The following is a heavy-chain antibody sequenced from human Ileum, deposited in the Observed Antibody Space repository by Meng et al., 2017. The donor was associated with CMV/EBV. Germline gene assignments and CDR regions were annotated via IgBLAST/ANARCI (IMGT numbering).Heavy chain of an antibody. Sequence: RFAFSDSSMNWVRQAPGKGLEWVSSISRSGGQMYYANSVRGRFTMSRDNAKDSLFLQMDSLRVEDSAIYYCTRAASGGGPVGEPTDFWGQGTLVTVSS. V-gene: IGHV3-21*01. CDR2: ISRSGGQM. CDR3: TRAASGGGPVGEPTDF. D-gene: IGHD3-16*01. J-gene: IGHJ4*02. CDR1: RFAFSDSS.